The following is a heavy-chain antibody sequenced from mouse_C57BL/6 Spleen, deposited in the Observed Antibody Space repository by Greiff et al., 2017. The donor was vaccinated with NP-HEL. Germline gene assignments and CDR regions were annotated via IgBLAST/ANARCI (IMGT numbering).Heavy chain of an antibody. CDR3: ARDGGNPFAMDY. CDR1: GFTFSSYA. J-gene: IGHJ4*01. Sequence: EVHLVESGGGLVKPGGSLKLSCAASGFTFSSYAMSWVRQTPEKRLEWVATISDGGSYTYYPDNVKGRFTISRDNAKNNLYLQMSHLKSEDTAMYYCARDGGNPFAMDYWGQGTSVTVSS. V-gene: IGHV5-4*01. CDR2: ISDGGSYT. D-gene: IGHD2-1*01.